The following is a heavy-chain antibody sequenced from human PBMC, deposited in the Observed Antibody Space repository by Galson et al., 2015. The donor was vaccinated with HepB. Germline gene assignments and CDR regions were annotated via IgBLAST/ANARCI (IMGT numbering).Heavy chain of an antibody. CDR3: AKTASGGRRAYAFDI. CDR1: GFTFSSYG. J-gene: IGHJ3*02. D-gene: IGHD1-26*01. CDR2: ISYDGSNK. V-gene: IGHV3-30*18. Sequence: SLRLSCAASGFTFSSYGMHWVRQAPGKGLEWVAVISYDGSNKYYADSVKGRFTISRDNSKNTLYLQMNSLRAEDTAVYYCAKTASGGRRAYAFDIWGQGTMVTVSS.